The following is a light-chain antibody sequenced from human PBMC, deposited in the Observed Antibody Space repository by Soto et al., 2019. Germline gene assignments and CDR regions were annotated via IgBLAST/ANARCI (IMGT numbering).Light chain of an antibody. CDR2: DVS. CDR3: CPYAGSYTWV. CDR1: SSDVGGYNY. J-gene: IGLJ3*02. V-gene: IGLV2-11*01. Sequence: QSALTQPRSVSGSPGQSVTISCTGTSSDVGGYNYVSWYQQHPGKAPKLMIYDVSKRPSGVPDRFSGSNSGNTASLTISGLQAEDEADYYCCPYAGSYTWVFGGGTKVTVL.